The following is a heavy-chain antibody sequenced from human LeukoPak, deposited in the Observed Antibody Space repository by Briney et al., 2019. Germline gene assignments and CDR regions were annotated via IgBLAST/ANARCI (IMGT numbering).Heavy chain of an antibody. J-gene: IGHJ4*02. CDR1: GFSFSSYS. D-gene: IGHD3-22*01. CDR2: INTVSSYI. Sequence: GGSLRLSCAASGFSFSSYSFNWVRQAPGKGLEWVSSINTVSSYIYYADSLKGRFTISRDNAKNSVYLQMDSLRAEDSAVYYCARLRRNTDSSGFFYYYDYWAREPWSPSPQ. V-gene: IGHV3-21*06. CDR3: ARLRRNTDSSGFFYYYDY.